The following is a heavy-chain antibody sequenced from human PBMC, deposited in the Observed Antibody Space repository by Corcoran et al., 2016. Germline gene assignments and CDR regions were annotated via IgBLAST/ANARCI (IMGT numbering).Heavy chain of an antibody. D-gene: IGHD3-22*01. J-gene: IGHJ4*02. V-gene: IGHV3-21*01. CDR3: ARVAMIVVDY. CDR2: ISSSSTYI. Sequence: EVQLVESGGGLVKPGGSLRLSCAASGFTFSSYSMNWVRQAPGKGLEWVSSISSSSTYIYYADSVKGRFTISRDNAKNSLYLQMNSLRAEDTAVYYGARVAMIVVDYWGQGTLVTVSS. CDR1: GFTFSSYS.